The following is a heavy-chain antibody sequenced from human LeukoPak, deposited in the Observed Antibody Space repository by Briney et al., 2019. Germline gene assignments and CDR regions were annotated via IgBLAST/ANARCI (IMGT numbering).Heavy chain of an antibody. CDR2: IRGGSSDT. Sequence: GGSLRLSCAVSGFTLSDYAMSWVRHAPGKGPELISAIRGGSSDTYYADSVRGRFTISRDNSKNTLYLQMNSLSAEDTAVYYCAKDLFGVAGSWGYFQYWGPGTLVTVSS. CDR1: GFTLSDYA. CDR3: AKDLFGVAGSWGYFQY. V-gene: IGHV3-23*01. D-gene: IGHD6-19*01. J-gene: IGHJ1*01.